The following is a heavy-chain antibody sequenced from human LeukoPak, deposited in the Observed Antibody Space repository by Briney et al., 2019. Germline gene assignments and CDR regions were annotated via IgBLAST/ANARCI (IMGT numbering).Heavy chain of an antibody. CDR1: GYTFTSYD. J-gene: IGHJ5*02. V-gene: IGHV1-8*01. CDR3: AREFSGFAGRQENWFDP. D-gene: IGHD3-3*01. Sequence: ASVKVSCKASGYTFTSYDFNWVRQATGQRPEWMGWMSPNSGDTGYAQKFQDRVTMTRNTSISTAYMELSSLRSEDTAVYYCAREFSGFAGRQENWFDPWGQGTLVTVSS. CDR2: MSPNSGDT.